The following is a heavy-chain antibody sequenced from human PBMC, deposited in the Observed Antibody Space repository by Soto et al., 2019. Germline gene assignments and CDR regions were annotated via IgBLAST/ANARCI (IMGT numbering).Heavy chain of an antibody. Sequence: GGSLRLSCAASGFTFSSYEMNWVRQAPGKGLEWVSYISSSGSTIYYADSVKGRFTISRDNAKNSLYLQMNSLRAEDTAVYYCARVEGDYGDAFDYWGQGTLVTVSS. J-gene: IGHJ4*02. D-gene: IGHD4-17*01. CDR3: ARVEGDYGDAFDY. CDR2: ISSSGSTI. CDR1: GFTFSSYE. V-gene: IGHV3-48*03.